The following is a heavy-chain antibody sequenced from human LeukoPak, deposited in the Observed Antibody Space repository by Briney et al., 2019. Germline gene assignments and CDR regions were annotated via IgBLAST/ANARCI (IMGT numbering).Heavy chain of an antibody. CDR3: ARAGPLAGGVSDDNFDI. CDR1: GYTFTSYY. Sequence: ASVKVSCKASGYTFTSYYMHRVRQAPGQGLEWMGIINPRGGSTSYAQKFQGRVTMTKDTSTSTVYMELSSLRSEDTAVFYCARAGPLAGGVSDDNFDIWGQGTMVTVSS. D-gene: IGHD3-9*01. J-gene: IGHJ3*02. V-gene: IGHV1-46*01. CDR2: INPRGGST.